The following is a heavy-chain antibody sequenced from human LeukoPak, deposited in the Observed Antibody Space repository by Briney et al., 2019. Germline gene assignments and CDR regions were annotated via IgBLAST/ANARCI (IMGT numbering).Heavy chain of an antibody. CDR1: GLTFSSYW. CDR2: ISSNSSHT. D-gene: IGHD5-24*01. J-gene: IGHJ4*02. CDR3: ARTRDGYNFGPFDC. V-gene: IGHV3-21*01. Sequence: GGSLRLSCEASGLTFSSYWMSWVRQAPGKGQEWVSLISSNSSHTYNADSVKGRFTISRDNAKNSLYLEMNSLRVEDTAVYYCARTRDGYNFGPFDCWGQGTLVTVSS.